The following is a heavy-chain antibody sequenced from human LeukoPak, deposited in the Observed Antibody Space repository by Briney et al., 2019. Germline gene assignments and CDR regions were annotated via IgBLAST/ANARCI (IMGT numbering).Heavy chain of an antibody. V-gene: IGHV4-34*01. Sequence: PSETLSLTCAVSGGAFSNYFWTWICQPPGKGLEWIAEINDSGSTNSNSSLRSRVAISLDTSKNQLSLRLTSVTAADTAVYYCARGQYCSTTTCYSARRYFDFWGQGTLVTVSS. CDR3: ARGQYCSTTTCYSARRYFDF. D-gene: IGHD2-2*01. CDR2: INDSGST. CDR1: GGAFSNYF. J-gene: IGHJ4*02.